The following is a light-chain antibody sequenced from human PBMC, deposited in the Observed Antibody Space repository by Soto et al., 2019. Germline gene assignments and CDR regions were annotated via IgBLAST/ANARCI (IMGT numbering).Light chain of an antibody. J-gene: IGLJ1*01. CDR2: GNS. CDR1: SSNIGAGYD. CDR3: QSYDSSLSV. Sequence: QSVLTQPPSVSGAPGQRVTISCTGSSSNIGAGYDVHWYQQLPGTAPKLLIYGNSNRPSGVPDRFSGSKSGTSASLAITGLHAEDESYYYCQSYDSSLSVFGTGTKLTVL. V-gene: IGLV1-40*01.